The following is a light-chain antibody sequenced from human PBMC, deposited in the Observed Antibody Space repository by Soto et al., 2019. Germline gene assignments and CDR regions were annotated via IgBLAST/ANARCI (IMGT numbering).Light chain of an antibody. V-gene: IGKV1-39*02. CDR1: QSISSY. J-gene: IGKJ2*03. Sequence: DIQMTQSPSSLSASVGDRVTITCRASQSISSYLNWYQQKPGKAPKLLIYAASSLQSGVPSRFSGSGSGTDFTLTISRLEPEDFAVYYCQVYSFGQGTRLELK. CDR2: AAS. CDR3: QVYS.